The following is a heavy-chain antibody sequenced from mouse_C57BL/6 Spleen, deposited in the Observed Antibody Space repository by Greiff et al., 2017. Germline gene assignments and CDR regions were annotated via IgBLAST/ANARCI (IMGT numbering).Heavy chain of an antibody. V-gene: IGHV5-6*01. CDR2: ISSGGSYT. CDR1: GFTFSSYG. J-gene: IGHJ4*01. Sequence: EVQGVESGGDLVKPGGSLKLSCAASGFTFSSYGMSWVRQTPDKRLEWVATISSGGSYTYYPDSVKGRFTISRDNAKNTLYLQMGSLKSEDTAMYYCARHGGSSYNYAMDYWCQGTSVTVSS. CDR3: ARHGGSSYNYAMDY. D-gene: IGHD1-1*01.